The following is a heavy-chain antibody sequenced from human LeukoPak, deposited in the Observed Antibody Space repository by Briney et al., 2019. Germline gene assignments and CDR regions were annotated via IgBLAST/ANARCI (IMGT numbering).Heavy chain of an antibody. CDR2: IKLDGSEK. J-gene: IGHJ4*02. V-gene: IGHV3-7*01. CDR1: GFTFSNYW. CDR3: ARVRLMVTFGGVIADF. D-gene: IGHD3-16*02. Sequence: PGGSLRLSCAASGFTFSNYWMSWVRQAPGKGLEWVANIKLDGSEKYYVDSVRGRFTISRDNTKNSLHLHMNSLRVEDTALYYCARVRLMVTFGGVIADFWGQGALVTVSS.